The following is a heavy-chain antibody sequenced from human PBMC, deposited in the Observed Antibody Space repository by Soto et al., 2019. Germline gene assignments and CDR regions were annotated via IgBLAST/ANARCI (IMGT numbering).Heavy chain of an antibody. CDR3: ARDMVRGMDV. D-gene: IGHD3-10*01. Sequence: EVQLVESGGGLVQPGGCLRFSCAASGITVSSNYMSWVRQAPGKGLEWVSVIYSGGSTYYADSVKGRFTISRDNSKNTLYLQMNSLRAEDTAVYYCARDMVRGMDVWGQGTTVTVSS. V-gene: IGHV3-66*01. CDR2: IYSGGST. CDR1: GITVSSNY. J-gene: IGHJ6*02.